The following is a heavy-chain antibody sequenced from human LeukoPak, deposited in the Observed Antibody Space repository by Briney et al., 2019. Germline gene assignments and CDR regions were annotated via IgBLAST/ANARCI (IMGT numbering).Heavy chain of an antibody. CDR1: GGSISSGGYS. CDR2: IYYSGST. Sequence: SETLSLTCAVSGGSISSGGYSWSWIRQPPGKGLEWIGYIYYSGSTYYNPSLKSRVTISVDTSKNQFSLKLSSVTAADTAVYYCARGVNGVAAAGTADYYYYMGVWGKGTTVTVSS. D-gene: IGHD6-13*01. J-gene: IGHJ6*03. V-gene: IGHV4-30-4*07. CDR3: ARGVNGVAAAGTADYYYYMGV.